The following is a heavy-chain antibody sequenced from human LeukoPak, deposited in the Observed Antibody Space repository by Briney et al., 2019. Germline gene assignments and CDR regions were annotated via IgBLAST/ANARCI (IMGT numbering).Heavy chain of an antibody. CDR2: INHSGST. D-gene: IGHD4-17*01. CDR1: GGSFSGYY. Sequence: SETLSLTCAVYGGSFSGYYWSWIRQPPGKGLEWIGEINHSGSTNYNPSLKSRVTISVDTSKNQFSLKLSSVTAADTAVYYCARGGRRNYGDCEVWFDPWGQGTLVTVSS. CDR3: ARGGRRNYGDCEVWFDP. J-gene: IGHJ5*02. V-gene: IGHV4-34*01.